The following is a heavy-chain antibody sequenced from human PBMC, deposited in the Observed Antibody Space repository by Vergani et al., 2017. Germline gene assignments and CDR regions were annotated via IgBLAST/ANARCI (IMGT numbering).Heavy chain of an antibody. CDR2: INHSGST. J-gene: IGHJ4*02. CDR1: GGSFSGYY. D-gene: IGHD6-19*01. Sequence: QVQLQQWGAGLLKPSETLSLTCAVYGGSFSGYYWSWIRQPPGKGLEWIGEINHSGSTNYNPSLKSRVTISVDTSKNQFSLKLSSVTAADTAVYYCASCPPSSGWYSVWGQGTLVTVSS. CDR3: ASCPPSSGWYSV. V-gene: IGHV4-34*01.